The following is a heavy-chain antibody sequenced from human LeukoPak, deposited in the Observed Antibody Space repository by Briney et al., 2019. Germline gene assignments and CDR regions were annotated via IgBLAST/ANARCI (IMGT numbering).Heavy chain of an antibody. CDR2: IYSGGST. D-gene: IGHD4-23*01. CDR1: GFTVNNNY. CDR3: ASGLRWATGYDY. Sequence: GGSLRLSCAASGFTVNNNYMSWVRQAPGKGLEWVSVIYSGGSTYYEDAVKGRFTIYRDNSKNTLYLQMNSLRAEDTAVYYCASGLRWATGYDYWGQGTLVTVSS. J-gene: IGHJ4*02. V-gene: IGHV3-53*01.